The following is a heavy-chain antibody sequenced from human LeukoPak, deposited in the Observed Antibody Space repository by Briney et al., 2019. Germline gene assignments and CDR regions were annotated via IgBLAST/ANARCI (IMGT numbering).Heavy chain of an antibody. CDR1: GDSINSLDL. V-gene: IGHV4-4*02. J-gene: IGHJ4*02. D-gene: IGHD3-22*01. CDR3: AGLVGRYSSGLYYYYLDY. Sequence: SETLSLTCTVSGDSINSLDLWSWVRQPPGKGLEWIGEMYLSGTTHSNPSVKSRVTISIDKSKNQFFLNLSSVTAADTAVYYCAGLVGRYSSGLYYYYLDYWGQGTLVTVSS. CDR2: MYLSGTT.